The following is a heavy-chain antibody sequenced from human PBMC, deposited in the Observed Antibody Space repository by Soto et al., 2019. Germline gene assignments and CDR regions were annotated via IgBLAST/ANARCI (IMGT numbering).Heavy chain of an antibody. J-gene: IGHJ2*01. V-gene: IGHV3-30-3*01. CDR3: ARPLWRDDYNWGYFDL. CDR2: ISYDGSNK. CDR1: GFTFSSYA. Sequence: QVQLVESGGGVVQPGRSLRLSCAASGFTFSSYAMHWVRQAPDKGLEWVAVISYDGSNKYYADSVKGRFTISRDNSKNTLFLQMNSLRAEDTAVYYCARPLWRDDYNWGYFDLWGRATLVTVSS. D-gene: IGHD4-4*01.